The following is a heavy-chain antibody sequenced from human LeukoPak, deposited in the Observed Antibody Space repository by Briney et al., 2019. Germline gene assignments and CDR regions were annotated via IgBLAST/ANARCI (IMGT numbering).Heavy chain of an antibody. CDR2: ISAYNGNT. J-gene: IGHJ4*02. CDR1: GYTFTSYG. Sequence: VASVRVSCKASGYTFTSYGISWVRQAPGQGLEWMGWISAYNGNTNYAQKLQGRVTMTTDTSTSTAYMELRSLRSDDTAVYYCARGAAISSSWYYFDYWGQGTLVTVSS. CDR3: ARGAAISSSWYYFDY. D-gene: IGHD6-13*01. V-gene: IGHV1-18*01.